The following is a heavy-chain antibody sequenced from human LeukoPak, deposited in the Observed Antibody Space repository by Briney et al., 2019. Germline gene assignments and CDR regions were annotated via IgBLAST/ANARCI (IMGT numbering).Heavy chain of an antibody. J-gene: IGHJ6*02. CDR1: GFTFSSYP. D-gene: IGHD2-21*01. CDR3: ARLYSEGGFYYYGMDV. Sequence: GGSLRLSCAASGFTFSSYPMHWVRQAPGKGLEWVAVISHDGSDKYYADSVKGRFTISRDNAKNSLYLQMNSLRDEDTAVYYCARLYSEGGFYYYGMDVWGQGTTVTVSS. V-gene: IGHV3-30*07. CDR2: ISHDGSDK.